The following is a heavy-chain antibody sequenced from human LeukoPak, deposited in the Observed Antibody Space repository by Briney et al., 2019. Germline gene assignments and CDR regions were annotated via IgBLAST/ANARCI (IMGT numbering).Heavy chain of an antibody. CDR2: IYYSGST. V-gene: IGHV4-39*01. CDR1: GGSISRSSYY. D-gene: IGHD6-19*01. Sequence: PSETLSLTCTVSGGSISRSSYYWGWIRQPPGKGLEWIGSIYYSGSTYYNPSLKSRVTISVDTSKNQFSLKLSSVTAAGTAVYYCARRLAVAATRHAFDIWGQGTMVTVSS. J-gene: IGHJ3*02. CDR3: ARRLAVAATRHAFDI.